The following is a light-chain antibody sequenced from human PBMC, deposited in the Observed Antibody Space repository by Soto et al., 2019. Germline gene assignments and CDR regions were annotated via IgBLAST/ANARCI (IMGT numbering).Light chain of an antibody. J-gene: IGKJ1*01. CDR3: QQTYSRRTWT. Sequence: DIQMTQSPSSLSASAGDRVTIICRASQSISFYLNWYQQKPGRAPKLLIYAASTLQSGVPSRFSGSGSGTDFTLTINSLQPEDFATYYCQQTYSRRTWTFGQGTEVEVK. CDR2: AAS. CDR1: QSISFY. V-gene: IGKV1-39*01.